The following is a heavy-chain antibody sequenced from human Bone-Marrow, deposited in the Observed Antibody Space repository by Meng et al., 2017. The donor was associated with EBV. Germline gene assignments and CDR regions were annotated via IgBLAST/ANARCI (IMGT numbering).Heavy chain of an antibody. V-gene: IGHV1-3*01. J-gene: IGHJ4*02. CDR3: VRGPPVGVPGPGDY. CDR1: GYAFTSYI. CDR2: INVGVGYT. D-gene: IGHD2-21*01. Sequence: HTGAEVQTPGSSCNVSCKAFGYAFTSYILHWVRHAPGQRLEWMGWINVGVGYTKYSQKFQGRVTISSDTSATTGYMELSSLRSEDTAVYYCVRGPPVGVPGPGDYWGQGTLVTVSS.